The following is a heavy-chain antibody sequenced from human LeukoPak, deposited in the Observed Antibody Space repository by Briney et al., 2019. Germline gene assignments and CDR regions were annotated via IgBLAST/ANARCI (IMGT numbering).Heavy chain of an antibody. CDR2: IVGSSSTI. J-gene: IGHJ4*02. CDR3: ATDSPETAAFDY. Sequence: GRSLRLSCAASGFTFSSYAMHWVRQAPGKGLEWVSYIVGSSSTIYYADSVKGRFTISRDNAKNSLYLQMDSLRAEDTAVYYCATDSPETAAFDYWGQGTLVTVSS. V-gene: IGHV3-48*04. D-gene: IGHD1-1*01. CDR1: GFTFSSYA.